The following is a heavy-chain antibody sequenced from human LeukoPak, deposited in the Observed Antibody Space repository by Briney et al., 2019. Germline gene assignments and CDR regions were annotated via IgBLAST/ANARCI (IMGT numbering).Heavy chain of an antibody. CDR2: IIPIFGTA. V-gene: IGHV1-69*05. CDR3: AINIVVVPAAMDYYYYMDV. J-gene: IGHJ6*03. Sequence: SAKVSCKASGGTFSSYAISWVRQAPGQGLEWMGGIIPIFGTANYAQKFQGRVTITTDESTSTAYMELSSPRSEDTAVYYCAINIVVVPAAMDYYYYMDVWGKGTTVTVSS. D-gene: IGHD2-2*01. CDR1: GGTFSSYA.